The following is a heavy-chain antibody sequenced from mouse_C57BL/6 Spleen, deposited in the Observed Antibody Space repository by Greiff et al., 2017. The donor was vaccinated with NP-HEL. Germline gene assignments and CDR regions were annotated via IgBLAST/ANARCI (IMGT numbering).Heavy chain of an antibody. CDR3: ARVPYDYDGAWFAY. CDR1: GFTFSDYG. Sequence: EVKVVESGGGLVKPGGSLKLSCAASGFTFSDYGMHWVRQAPEKGLEWVAYISSGSSTIYYADTVKGRFTISRDNAKNTLFLQMTSLRSEDTAMYYCARVPYDYDGAWFAYWGQGTLVTVSA. D-gene: IGHD2-4*01. CDR2: ISSGSSTI. J-gene: IGHJ3*01. V-gene: IGHV5-17*01.